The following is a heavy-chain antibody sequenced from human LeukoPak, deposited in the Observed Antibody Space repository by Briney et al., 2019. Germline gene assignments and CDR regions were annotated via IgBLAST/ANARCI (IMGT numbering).Heavy chain of an antibody. CDR3: ATDITELVVPAAIRDWFDP. CDR1: GFTFSSYG. J-gene: IGHJ5*02. D-gene: IGHD2-2*01. Sequence: PGGSMRLSCAASGFTFSSYGMSWVRQAPGKGLEWVSSIRGSSGGTYYADSVKGRFTISRDNSKDTLYLQMNSLRAEDTAVYYCATDITELVVPAAIRDWFDPWGQGTLVTVSS. CDR2: IRGSSGGT. V-gene: IGHV3-23*01.